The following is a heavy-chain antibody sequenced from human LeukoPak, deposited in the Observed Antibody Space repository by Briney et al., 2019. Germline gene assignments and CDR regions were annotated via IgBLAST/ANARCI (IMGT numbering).Heavy chain of an antibody. CDR2: ISYSGST. Sequence: TLSLTCTVSGGSISSGGYYWSWIRQHPGRGLEWIGYISYSGSTSYNPSLESRITISLDTSKNQFSLKLSSVTAADTAVYYCARCGHSGGPARIDYWGQGTLVTVSS. CDR3: ARCGHSGGPARIDY. V-gene: IGHV4-31*03. J-gene: IGHJ4*02. CDR1: GGSISSGGYY. D-gene: IGHD5-12*01.